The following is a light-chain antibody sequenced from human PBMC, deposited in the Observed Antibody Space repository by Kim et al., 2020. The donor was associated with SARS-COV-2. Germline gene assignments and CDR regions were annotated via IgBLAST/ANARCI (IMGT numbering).Light chain of an antibody. CDR1: QSISSH. CDR2: AAS. J-gene: IGKJ3*01. V-gene: IGKV1-39*01. CDR3: QQSYITPFT. Sequence: DIQMTQSPSSLSASVGDRVTITCRTTQSISSHLNWYQQKPGRAPKLLISAASTLQVGVPSRFSGSGSETDFTLTISSLQPDDFATYCCQQSYITPFTFGPGTKVDIK.